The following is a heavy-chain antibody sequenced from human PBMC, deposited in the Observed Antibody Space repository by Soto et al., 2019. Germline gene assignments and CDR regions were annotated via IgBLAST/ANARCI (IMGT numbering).Heavy chain of an antibody. CDR3: ARDTESNRSND. CDR1: GYTFSTSG. V-gene: IGHV1-18*01. CDR2: IRHDNGNT. D-gene: IGHD4-4*01. Sequence: QVQVLQSGPEVTRPGASVKVSCKTSGYTFSTSGISCVRQAPGHGSEWVGWIRHDNGNTKSAQRLQGRVTLTTDTAASTAYMELRSLTSDDTAMYYCARDTESNRSNDWGQGTLVTVSS. J-gene: IGHJ1*01.